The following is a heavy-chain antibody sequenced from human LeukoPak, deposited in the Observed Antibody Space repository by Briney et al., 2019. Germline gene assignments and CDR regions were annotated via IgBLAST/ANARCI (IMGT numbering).Heavy chain of an antibody. V-gene: IGHV4-39*07. CDR3: ARGGIAAALVY. J-gene: IGHJ4*02. CDR2: IYHSGST. CDR1: GASISNSSHY. D-gene: IGHD6-13*01. Sequence: SETLSLTCIVSGASISNSSHYWGWIRQPPGKGLEWIGEIYHSGSTNYNPSLKSRVTISVDKSKNQFSLKLSSVTAADTAVYYCARGGIAAALVYWGQGTLVTVSS.